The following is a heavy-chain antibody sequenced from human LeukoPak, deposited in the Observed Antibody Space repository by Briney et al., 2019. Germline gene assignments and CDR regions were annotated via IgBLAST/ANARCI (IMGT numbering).Heavy chain of an antibody. J-gene: IGHJ3*02. Sequence: GASVKVSCKASGYIFSDYHMHWLRQAPGQGLEWLGWINPNSGGTNYAQKFQDRVIMTRDTSISTVYMELSRLRSDDTAMFYCARDNRGSDDAFGIWGQGTKVTVSS. CDR2: INPNSGGT. D-gene: IGHD3-10*01. V-gene: IGHV1-2*02. CDR3: ARDNRGSDDAFGI. CDR1: GYIFSDYH.